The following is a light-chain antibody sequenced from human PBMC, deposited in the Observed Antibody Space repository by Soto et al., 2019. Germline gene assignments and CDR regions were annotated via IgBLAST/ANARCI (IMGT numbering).Light chain of an antibody. CDR1: QSVSTN. J-gene: IGKJ1*01. CDR3: QQYNNRPRT. CDR2: GAS. Sequence: EIVMTQSPATLSMSPGERATLSCRASQSVSTNLAWYHQKPGQAPRLLIYGASTRATAIPARFSGSGSGTEFTLTISSLQSEDFAVYYCQQYNNRPRTFGQGTKVEIK. V-gene: IGKV3-15*01.